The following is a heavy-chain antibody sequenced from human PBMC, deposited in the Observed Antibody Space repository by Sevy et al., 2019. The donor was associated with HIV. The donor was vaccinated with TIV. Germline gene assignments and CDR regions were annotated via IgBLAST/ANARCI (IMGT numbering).Heavy chain of an antibody. Sequence: SETLSLNCAVSGYYISSGCYWGWIRQPPGKGLKWIGRINDFGSTYYNPSLKNRVTISVDTSKNQFSLKLNSVTAADTAVYYYARVSGAVPVADYWGQGPLVTVSS. CDR3: ARVSGAVPVADY. CDR2: INDFGST. D-gene: IGHD2-2*01. V-gene: IGHV4-38-2*01. CDR1: GYYISSGCY. J-gene: IGHJ4*02.